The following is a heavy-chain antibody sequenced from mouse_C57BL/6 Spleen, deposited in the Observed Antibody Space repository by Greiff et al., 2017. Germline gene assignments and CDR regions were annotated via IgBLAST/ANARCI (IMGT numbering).Heavy chain of an antibody. CDR1: GYTFTDYY. CDR3: ARSGNHDYEDYYAMDY. J-gene: IGHJ4*01. V-gene: IGHV1-76*01. CDR2: IYPGSGNT. Sequence: QVQLQQSGAELVRPGASVKLSCKASGYTFTDYYINWVKQRPGQGLEWIARIYPGSGNTYYNEKFKGKATLTAEKSSSTAYMQLSSLTSEDSAVYFCARSGNHDYEDYYAMDYWGQGTSVTVSS. D-gene: IGHD2-4*01.